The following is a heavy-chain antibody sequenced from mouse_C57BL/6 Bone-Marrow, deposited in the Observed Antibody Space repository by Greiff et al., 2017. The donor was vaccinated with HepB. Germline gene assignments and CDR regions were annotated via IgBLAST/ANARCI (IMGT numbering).Heavy chain of an antibody. CDR1: GYTFTSYW. Sequence: QVQLQQPGAELVKHGASVKMSCKASGYTFTSYWITWVKQRPGQGLEWIGDIYPGSGSTNYNEKFKSKATLTVDTSSSTAYMQLSSLTSEVSAVYYCASGGYPYYAMDYWGQGNSVTVSS. CDR2: IYPGSGST. D-gene: IGHD1-1*02. CDR3: ASGGYPYYAMDY. V-gene: IGHV1-55*01. J-gene: IGHJ4*01.